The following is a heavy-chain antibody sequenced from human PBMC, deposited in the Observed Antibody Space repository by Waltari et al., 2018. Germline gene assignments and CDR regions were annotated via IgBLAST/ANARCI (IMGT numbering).Heavy chain of an antibody. CDR2: ISGSGGST. CDR3: AKDVYCSSTSCYYDY. Sequence: EVQLLESGGGLVQPGGSLRRSCAASGFTFSSYAMSWVRQAPGKGLEWVSAISGSGGSTYYADSVKGRFTISRDNSKNTLYLQMNSLRAEDTAVYYCAKDVYCSSTSCYYDYWGQGTLVTVSS. CDR1: GFTFSSYA. V-gene: IGHV3-23*01. D-gene: IGHD2-2*01. J-gene: IGHJ4*02.